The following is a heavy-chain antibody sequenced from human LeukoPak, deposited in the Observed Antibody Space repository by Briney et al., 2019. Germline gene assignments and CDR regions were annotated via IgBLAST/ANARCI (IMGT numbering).Heavy chain of an antibody. V-gene: IGHV4-30-4*01. D-gene: IGHD6-6*01. Sequence: PSETLSLTCTVSGGSISSGDYYWSWIRQPPGKGLEWIGYIYYSGSTYYNPSLKSRVTISVDTSKNQFSLKLSSVTAADTAVYYCARDSVREPRDAFDIRGQGTMVTVSS. CDR2: IYYSGST. J-gene: IGHJ3*02. CDR1: GGSISSGDYY. CDR3: ARDSVREPRDAFDI.